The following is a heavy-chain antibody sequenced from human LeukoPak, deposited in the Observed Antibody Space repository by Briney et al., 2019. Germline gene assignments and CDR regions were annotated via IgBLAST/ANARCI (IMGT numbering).Heavy chain of an antibody. J-gene: IGHJ4*02. CDR1: GGSTSSGDYY. CDR3: ARNWNYGNFDY. V-gene: IGHV4-31*03. Sequence: SQTLSLTCTVSGGSTSSGDYYWNWIRQHPGKGLEWIGYMNNRGTSNYNPSLRSRVTISVDTSNNQFSLRLSSVTAADTAVYYCARNWNYGNFDYWGQGTLVTVSS. D-gene: IGHD1-7*01. CDR2: MNNRGTS.